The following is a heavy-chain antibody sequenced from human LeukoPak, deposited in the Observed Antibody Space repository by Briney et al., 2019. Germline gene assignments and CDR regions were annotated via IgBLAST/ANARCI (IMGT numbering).Heavy chain of an antibody. V-gene: IGHV3-23*01. Sequence: GGSLRLSCVASGFTFSSYAMGWVRQAPGKRPEWVSSLTDSGGTTYYVDSVKGRFTISRDNSKNTLYLHMNSLRAEDTAMYYCAKKRDAFDIWGQGTVVAVSS. D-gene: IGHD5-24*01. CDR3: AKKRDAFDI. J-gene: IGHJ3*02. CDR2: LTDSGGTT. CDR1: GFTFSSYA.